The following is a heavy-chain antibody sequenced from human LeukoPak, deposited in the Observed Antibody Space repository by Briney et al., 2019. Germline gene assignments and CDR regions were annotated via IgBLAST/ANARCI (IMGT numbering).Heavy chain of an antibody. V-gene: IGHV1-69*05. CDR2: IIPIFGTA. D-gene: IGHD4-17*01. CDR1: GGTFSSYA. CDR3: ARDPSDYGDRFDY. J-gene: IGHJ4*02. Sequence: SVKVSCKASGGTFSSYAISWVRQAPGQGLDWMGRIIPIFGTANYAQKFQGRVTLTTDEPTSTAYMELSSLRSEDTAVYYCARDPSDYGDRFDYWGQGTLVTVSS.